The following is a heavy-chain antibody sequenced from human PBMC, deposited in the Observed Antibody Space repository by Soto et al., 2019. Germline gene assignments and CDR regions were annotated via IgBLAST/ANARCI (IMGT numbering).Heavy chain of an antibody. CDR3: SRIVVGVTVDL. J-gene: IGHJ4*02. CDR2: IYYSGST. V-gene: IGHV4-31*03. Sequence: TLSLTCTVSGGSISSGGYYWSWIRQHPGKGLEWIGYIYYSGSTYYNPSLKSRVTISVDTSKNQFSLKLSSVTAADTAVYFCSRIVVGVTVDLWGQGSLVTVSS. D-gene: IGHD1-26*01. CDR1: GGSISSGGYY.